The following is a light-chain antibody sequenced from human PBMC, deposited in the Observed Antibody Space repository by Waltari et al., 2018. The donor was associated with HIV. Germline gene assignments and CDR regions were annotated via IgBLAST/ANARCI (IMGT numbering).Light chain of an antibody. CDR2: ASS. CDR3: QHLDSYPS. J-gene: IGKJ4*01. Sequence: IQLTPSPSFLSATLGNIATITCWASRDIKSYLAWYQQRSGKAPNRLLFASSTLHIGVPARFSGSGSGTEFTLTITSLQPEDFATYFCQHLDSYPSFGAGTRVEIK. V-gene: IGKV1-9*01. CDR1: RDIKSY.